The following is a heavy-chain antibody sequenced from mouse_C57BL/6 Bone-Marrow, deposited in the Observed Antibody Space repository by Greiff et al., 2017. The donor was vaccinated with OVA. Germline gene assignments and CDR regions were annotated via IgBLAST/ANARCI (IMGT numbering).Heavy chain of an antibody. Sequence: VKLQQSGSELRSPGSSVKLSCKDFDSEVFPIAYMSWVRQKPGHGFEWIGGILPSIGRTIYGEKFEDKATLDADTLSNTAYLELNSLTSEDSAIYYCARGSGYVGFAYWGQGTLVTVSA. D-gene: IGHD3-2*02. CDR2: ILPSIGRT. CDR1: DSEVFPIAY. CDR3: ARGSGYVGFAY. V-gene: IGHV15-2*01. J-gene: IGHJ3*01.